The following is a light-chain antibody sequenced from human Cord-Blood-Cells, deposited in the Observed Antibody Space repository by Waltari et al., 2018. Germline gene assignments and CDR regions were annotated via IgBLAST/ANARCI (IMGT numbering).Light chain of an antibody. CDR1: SSDVGSYNL. J-gene: IGLJ1*01. Sequence: QSALTQPASVSGSLGQSITISCTGTSSDVGSYNLVSWYQQHPGKAPKLMIYEGSKRPSGVSNRFSGSNSGNTASLTISGLQAEDEADYYCCSYAGSSTFVFGTGTKVTVL. CDR2: EGS. CDR3: CSYAGSSTFV. V-gene: IGLV2-23*03.